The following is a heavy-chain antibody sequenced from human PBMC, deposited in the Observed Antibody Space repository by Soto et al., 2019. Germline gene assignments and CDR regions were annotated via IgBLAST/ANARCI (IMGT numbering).Heavy chain of an antibody. D-gene: IGHD3-3*01. CDR3: AKDTVGGYSFWSGYYSDGLDV. CDR2: ISGSADGT. J-gene: IGHJ3*01. CDR1: GFTFDSYA. Sequence: EVKLLESGGGLAQPGGFLRLSWVGSGFTFDSYAISWVRQAPGERLQGIAGISGSADGTDYAHSVRGRFTISRDNAKKTVHLQMDSLRVEDTAVYFCAKDTVGGYSFWSGYYSDGLDVWGQGTLVSVS. V-gene: IGHV3-23*01.